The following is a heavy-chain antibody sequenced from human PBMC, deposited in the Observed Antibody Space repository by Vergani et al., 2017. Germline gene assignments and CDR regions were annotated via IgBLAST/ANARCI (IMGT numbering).Heavy chain of an antibody. CDR3: ARDEGVSSGWSLGAFDI. CDR1: GFTFSSYS. V-gene: IGHV3-21*01. J-gene: IGHJ3*02. D-gene: IGHD6-19*01. Sequence: EVQLVESGGGLVKPGGSLRLSCAASGFTFSSYSMNWVRQAPGKGLEWVSSISSSSSYIYYADSVKGRFTISRDNAKNSLYLQMNSLRAEDTAVYYCARDEGVSSGWSLGAFDIWGQGTMVTVSS. CDR2: ISSSSSYI.